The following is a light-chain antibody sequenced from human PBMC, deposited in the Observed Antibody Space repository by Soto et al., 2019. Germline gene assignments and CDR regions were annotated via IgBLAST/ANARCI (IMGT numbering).Light chain of an antibody. CDR3: QQYGTSEII. CDR1: QSLTNRY. Sequence: EMAMTQSPATLSVSPGERGTLSCGSSQSLTNRYIAWYEVMPGQSPRLLIYDTSSRATGIPDRFSGSGSGTDFTLTITRLEPEDFAVFYCQQYGTSEIIFGQGTRLEIK. V-gene: IGKV3D-20*01. CDR2: DTS. J-gene: IGKJ5*01.